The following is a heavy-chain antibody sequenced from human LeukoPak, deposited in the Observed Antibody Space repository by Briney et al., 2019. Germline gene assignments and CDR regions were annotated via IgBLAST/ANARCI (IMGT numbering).Heavy chain of an antibody. V-gene: IGHV3-30*02. J-gene: IGHJ4*02. CDR2: IRYDGSNK. CDR1: GFTFSTYG. CDR3: AKIPFDY. D-gene: IGHD2-2*02. Sequence: GGSLRLSCAASGFTFSTYGMHWVRQAPGKGLEWVAFIRYDGSNKNYADSVKGRFTISRDNSKNTLYLQMNSLRAEDTAVYYCAKIPFDYWGQETLVTVSS.